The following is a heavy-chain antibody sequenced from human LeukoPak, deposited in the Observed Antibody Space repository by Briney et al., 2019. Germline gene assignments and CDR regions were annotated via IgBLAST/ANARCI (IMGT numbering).Heavy chain of an antibody. CDR3: ARVITYYYDSSGQDLDY. CDR2: ISYDGSNK. Sequence: GGSLRLSCAASGFTFSSYGMHWVRQAPGKGLEWVAVISYDGSNKYYADSVKGRFTISRDNSKNTLYLQMNSLRAEDTAVYYCARVITYYYDSSGQDLDYWGQGTLVTVSS. CDR1: GFTFSSYG. D-gene: IGHD3-22*01. J-gene: IGHJ4*02. V-gene: IGHV3-30*03.